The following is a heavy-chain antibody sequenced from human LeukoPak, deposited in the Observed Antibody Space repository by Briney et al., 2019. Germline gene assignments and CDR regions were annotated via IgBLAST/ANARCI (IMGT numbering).Heavy chain of an antibody. CDR1: GGSIRSYY. V-gene: IGHV4-59*01. D-gene: IGHD6-13*01. CDR3: ARVELANWFDP. CDR2: IYYSGST. J-gene: IGHJ5*02. Sequence: PSETLSLTCTVSGGSIRSYYWSWIRQPPGKGLEWIGYIYYSGSTNYNPSLKSRVTISVDTSKNQFSLKLSSVTAADTAVYYCARVELANWFDPWGQGTLVTVSS.